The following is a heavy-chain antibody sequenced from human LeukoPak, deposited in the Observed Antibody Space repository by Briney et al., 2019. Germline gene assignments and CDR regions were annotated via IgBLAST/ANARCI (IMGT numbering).Heavy chain of an antibody. Sequence: SVKVSCKASGGTFSSYTISWVRQAPGQGLEWMGRIIPILGIANYAQKFQGRVTITADKSTSTSYMELSSLRSEDTAVYYCARDLPYSVRWSILDYWGQGTLVTVSS. CDR3: ARDLPYSVRWSILDY. V-gene: IGHV1-69*04. J-gene: IGHJ4*02. CDR1: GGTFSSYT. D-gene: IGHD2-21*01. CDR2: IIPILGIA.